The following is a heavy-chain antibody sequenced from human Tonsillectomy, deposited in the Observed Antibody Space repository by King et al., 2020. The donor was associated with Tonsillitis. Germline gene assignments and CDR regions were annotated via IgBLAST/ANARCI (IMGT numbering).Heavy chain of an antibody. V-gene: IGHV3-11*01. Sequence: VQLVESGGDLVKPGGSLRLSCAGSGFTFSGYYMSWTRQSPGKGLEGVAYFSSSCANIFYADSVKGRFTISRDNTKNSLYLQMNSLRAEVTAMYYCVVPGASMGYWRQRTLVTVPS. D-gene: IGHD3-10*01. CDR1: GFTFSGYY. CDR2: FSSSCANI. J-gene: IGHJ4*02. CDR3: VVPGASMGY.